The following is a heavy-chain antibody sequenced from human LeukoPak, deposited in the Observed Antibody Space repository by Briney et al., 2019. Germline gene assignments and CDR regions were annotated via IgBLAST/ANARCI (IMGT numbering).Heavy chain of an antibody. Sequence: SETLSLTCTVSGGSISSSSYYWGWIRQPPGKGLERIGRIYTSGSTNYNPSLKSRVTMSVDTSKNQFSLKLSSVTAPDTAVYYCASDQDTIFGVVGEELDYYYYMDVWGKGTTVTVSS. CDR3: ASDQDTIFGVVGEELDYYYYMDV. CDR2: IYTSGST. J-gene: IGHJ6*03. D-gene: IGHD3-3*01. V-gene: IGHV4-39*07. CDR1: GGSISSSSYY.